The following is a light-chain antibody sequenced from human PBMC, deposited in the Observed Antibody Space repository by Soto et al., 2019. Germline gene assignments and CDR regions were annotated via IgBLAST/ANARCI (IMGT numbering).Light chain of an antibody. J-gene: IGKJ1*01. Sequence: EIVLTQSPATLSLSPGERATLSCRASQSVSSYFAWYQQKPGQAPRLLIYDASNRATGIPARFSGSGSGTEFTLTISSLEPEDYALYYCQQRSNWPLTFGKGTKVEIK. CDR3: QQRSNWPLT. CDR1: QSVSSY. CDR2: DAS. V-gene: IGKV3-11*01.